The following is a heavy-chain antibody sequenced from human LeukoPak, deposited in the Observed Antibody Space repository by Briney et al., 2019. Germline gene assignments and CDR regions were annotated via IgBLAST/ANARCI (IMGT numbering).Heavy chain of an antibody. Sequence: GGSLRLCCAASGRTFSSYAIPWVRQAPGRGLDWVAVISYDGIKIYYADSVKGRFTISRDNSKNMLYLEMNSLRAEDTAVYYCAKVSAGYSSSWYFDYWGQGTLVTVSS. V-gene: IGHV3-30*04. CDR3: AKVSAGYSSSWYFDY. J-gene: IGHJ4*02. CDR2: ISYDGIKI. CDR1: GRTFSSYA. D-gene: IGHD6-13*01.